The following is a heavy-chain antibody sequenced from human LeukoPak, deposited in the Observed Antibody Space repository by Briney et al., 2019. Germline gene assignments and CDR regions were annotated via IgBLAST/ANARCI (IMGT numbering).Heavy chain of an antibody. CDR3: AKQMAVDYFDY. V-gene: IGHV3-23*01. D-gene: IGHD5-24*01. CDR1: GFTFSNFA. J-gene: IGHJ4*02. CDR2: ITSTGSST. Sequence: GGSLRLSCAASGFTFSNFAMSWVRQAPGKGLEWVSAITSTGSSTYYADSVKGRFTISRDNAKNTVYLQMNSLKPEDTAVYYCAKQMAVDYFDYWGQGTLVTVSS.